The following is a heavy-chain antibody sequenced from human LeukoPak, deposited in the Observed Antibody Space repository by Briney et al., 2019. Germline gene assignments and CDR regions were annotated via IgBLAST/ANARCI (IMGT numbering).Heavy chain of an antibody. CDR2: ITGSGDST. D-gene: IGHD4-11*01. CDR1: GFTFSSYA. J-gene: IGHJ6*02. V-gene: IGHV3-23*01. CDR3: ARAPHYSNYGPYYYGMDV. Sequence: SGGSLRLSCAASGFTFSSYAMSWVRQAPGKGLDWVSAITGSGDSTNYADSVKGRFTISRDNAKNSLYLQMNSLRAEDTAVYYCARAPHYSNYGPYYYGMDVWGQGTTVTVSS.